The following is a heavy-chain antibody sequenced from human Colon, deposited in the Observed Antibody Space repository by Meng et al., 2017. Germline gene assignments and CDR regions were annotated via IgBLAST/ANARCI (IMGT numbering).Heavy chain of an antibody. CDR3: AKNGECYYFYY. CDR1: RFTFSIYA. V-gene: IGHV3-23*01. D-gene: IGHD3-10*01. J-gene: IGHJ4*02. CDR2: ISNSGSNT. Sequence: GESLKISCAASRFTFSIYAMNWVRQAPGKGLEWVSGISNSGSNTYYADSVKGRFTISRDNSKNTVYLQMNSLRAEDTAVYYCAKNGECYYFYYWGQGTLVTVSS.